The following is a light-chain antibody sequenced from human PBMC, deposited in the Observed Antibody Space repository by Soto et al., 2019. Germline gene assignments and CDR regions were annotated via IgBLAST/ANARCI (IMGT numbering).Light chain of an antibody. CDR2: GAS. CDR1: QSVRSSY. J-gene: IGKJ1*01. Sequence: EIVLTQSPGTLSLSPGERATLSCRASQSVRSSYLAWYQQKPGQAPRLLFFGASRRATGIPDRFSGSGSGTDFSLTISRLEPEDFAVYYCQQYGNSPETFGQGTKVDIK. CDR3: QQYGNSPET. V-gene: IGKV3-20*01.